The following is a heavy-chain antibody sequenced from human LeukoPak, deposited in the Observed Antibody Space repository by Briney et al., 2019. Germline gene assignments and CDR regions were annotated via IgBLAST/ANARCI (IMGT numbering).Heavy chain of an antibody. D-gene: IGHD3-10*01. J-gene: IGHJ4*02. CDR1: GGSFSGYY. V-gene: IGHV4-34*01. CDR3: ARGRIGFGELLSYYFDY. Sequence: SETLSLTCAVYGGSFSGYYWSWIRQPPGKGLEWIGDINHSGSTNYNPSLKSRVTISVDTSKNQFSLKLSSVTAADTAVYYCARGRIGFGELLSYYFDYWGQGTLVTVSS. CDR2: INHSGST.